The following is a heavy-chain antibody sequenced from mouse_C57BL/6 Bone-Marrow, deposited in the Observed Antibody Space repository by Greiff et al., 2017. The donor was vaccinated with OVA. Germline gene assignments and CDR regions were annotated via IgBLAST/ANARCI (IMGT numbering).Heavy chain of an antibody. Sequence: VMLVESGPGLVQPSQSLSITCTVSGFSLTSYGVHWVRQSPGKGLEWLGVIWSGGSTDYNAAFISRLSISKDNSKSQVFFKMNSLQADDTAIYYCARQEVTTTPYWYFDVWGTGTTVTVSS. D-gene: IGHD2-5*01. CDR1: GFSLTSYG. V-gene: IGHV2-2*01. CDR3: ARQEVTTTPYWYFDV. CDR2: IWSGGST. J-gene: IGHJ1*03.